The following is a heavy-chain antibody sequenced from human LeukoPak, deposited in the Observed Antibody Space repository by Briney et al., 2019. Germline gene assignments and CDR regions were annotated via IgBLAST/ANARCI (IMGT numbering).Heavy chain of an antibody. CDR2: IYHSGST. D-gene: IGHD4-17*01. CDR1: GGSISSYY. CDR3: ARRPTTTVTTSGAVDY. J-gene: IGHJ4*02. V-gene: IGHV4-59*08. Sequence: NPSETLSLTCTVSGGSISSYYWSWIRQPPGKGLEWIGSIYHSGSTYYNPSLKSRVTISVDTSKNQFSLKLSSVTAADTAVYYCARRPTTTVTTSGAVDYWGQGTLVTVSS.